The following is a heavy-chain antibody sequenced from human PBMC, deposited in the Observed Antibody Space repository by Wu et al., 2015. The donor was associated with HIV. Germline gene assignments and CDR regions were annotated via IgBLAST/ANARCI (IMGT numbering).Heavy chain of an antibody. CDR3: TRDRWELPVAYFSLTF. D-gene: IGHD3-9*01. CDR1: GYTFTDFG. Sequence: QVQLLQSGAEVKNPGSSVRVSCKASGYTFTDFGVSWVRQAPGQGLEWMGWISAYNGNTNYAQKPQGRVTMTTDTSTSTAYMELRSLRSDDTAVYYCTRDRWELPVAYFSLTFWGQGTLVTVSS. J-gene: IGHJ4*02. V-gene: IGHV1-18*01. CDR2: ISAYNGNT.